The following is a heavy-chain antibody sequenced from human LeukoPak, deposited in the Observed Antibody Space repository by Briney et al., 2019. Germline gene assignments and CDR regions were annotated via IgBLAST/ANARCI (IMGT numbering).Heavy chain of an antibody. J-gene: IGHJ4*02. Sequence: SETLSLTCTVSGGSVSSSNYYWSRIRQPPGKGLGWVGFFSYNVHSDYNPSLKSRVTISVDTSKNQFSLRLSSVTAADTAIYYCARVSVAGTGPDYWGQGTLVTVSS. CDR3: ARVSVAGTGPDY. CDR1: GGSVSSSNYY. V-gene: IGHV4-61*01. D-gene: IGHD6-13*01. CDR2: FSYNVHS.